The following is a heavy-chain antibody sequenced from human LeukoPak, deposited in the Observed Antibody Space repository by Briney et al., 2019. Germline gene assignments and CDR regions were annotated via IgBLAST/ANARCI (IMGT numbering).Heavy chain of an antibody. V-gene: IGHV1-46*01. CDR3: ARVYRGALWFGEFVPHVGHYYYMDV. J-gene: IGHJ6*03. CDR1: GYTFTNYY. Sequence: GASVKVSCKASGYTFTNYYMHWVRQAPGQGLEWMGLINPGGGNTDYAQNFQGRVTMTRDTSTSTVYMELRSLRSDDTAVYYCARVYRGALWFGEFVPHVGHYYYMDVWGKGTTVTISS. CDR2: INPGGGNT. D-gene: IGHD3-10*01.